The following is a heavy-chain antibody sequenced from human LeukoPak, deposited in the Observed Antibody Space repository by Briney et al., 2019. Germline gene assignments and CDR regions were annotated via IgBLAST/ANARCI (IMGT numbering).Heavy chain of an antibody. V-gene: IGHV3-21*01. D-gene: IGHD1-1*01. CDR2: ISSSSGYI. Sequence: GGSLRLSCAASGFTFSSYSMNWVRQAPGKGLEWVSSISSSSGYIYYAHSVKGRFTISRDNAKNSLYLQMNSLNANARAVYSGARDCRDNERPYFDYGGQGTLVTVSS. CDR1: GFTFSSYS. J-gene: IGHJ4*02. CDR3: ARDCRDNERPYFDY.